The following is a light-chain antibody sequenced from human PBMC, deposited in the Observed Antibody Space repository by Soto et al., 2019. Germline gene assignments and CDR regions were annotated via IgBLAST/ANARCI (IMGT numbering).Light chain of an antibody. J-gene: IGKJ5*01. CDR3: QQRHMWPIT. V-gene: IGKV3-11*01. CDR2: DAN. Sequence: EVVLTQSPVTLSLSPGERATLSCRASQSFRGLLAWYQQKPGQAPRLLIYDANNRATGIPPRFSGSGSGTDFTLTISSLEPEDSAVYYCQQRHMWPITFGQWTRLEIK. CDR1: QSFRGL.